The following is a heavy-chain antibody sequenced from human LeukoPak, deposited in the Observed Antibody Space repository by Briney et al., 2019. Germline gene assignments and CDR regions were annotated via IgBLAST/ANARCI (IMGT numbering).Heavy chain of an antibody. CDR1: GFTFNNFW. J-gene: IGHJ4*02. CDR3: AKDFVPRGGSYFPGFDY. CDR2: ISNSGDRT. V-gene: IGHV3-23*01. Sequence: GGSLRLSCAASGFTFNNFWIAWVRQAPGKGLEWVSTISNSGDRTYYADSVKGRFTISRDNSKNTLYLQMNSLRTEDTAVYYCAKDFVPRGGSYFPGFDYWGQGTLVIVSS. D-gene: IGHD1-26*01.